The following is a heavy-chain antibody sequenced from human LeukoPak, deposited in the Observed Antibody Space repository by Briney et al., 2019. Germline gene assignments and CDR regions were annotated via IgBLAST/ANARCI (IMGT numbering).Heavy chain of an antibody. Sequence: GGSLRLSCTVSGFAFTGYAMSWVRQAPGKGPEWVSSIGARGDVTYSADSVKGRFTISTDNSKRTMFLQMNSLRAEDTAVYYCAKVHYSASFPGSFPGRNYFASWGQGSLVTVSS. D-gene: IGHD1-26*01. CDR1: GFAFTGYA. CDR2: IGARGDVT. J-gene: IGHJ4*02. CDR3: AKVHYSASFPGSFPGRNYFAS. V-gene: IGHV3-23*01.